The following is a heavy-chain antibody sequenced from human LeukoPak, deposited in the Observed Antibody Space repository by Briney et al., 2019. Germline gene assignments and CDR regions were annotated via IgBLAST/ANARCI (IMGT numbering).Heavy chain of an antibody. J-gene: IGHJ3*02. CDR2: ISAYNGNT. Sequence: ASVKVSCKASGYTFTGYYMHWVRQAPGQGLEWMGWISAYNGNTNYAQKLQGRVTMTTDTSTSTAYMELRSLRSDDTAVYYCARGHPKGAFDIWGQGTMVTVSS. V-gene: IGHV1-18*04. CDR3: ARGHPKGAFDI. CDR1: GYTFTGYY.